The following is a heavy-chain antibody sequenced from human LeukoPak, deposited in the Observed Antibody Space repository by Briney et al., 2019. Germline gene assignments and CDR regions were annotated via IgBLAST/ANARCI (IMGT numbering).Heavy chain of an antibody. CDR3: ARDWVHCSGGTCSTDY. CDR1: GFTFSSYS. V-gene: IGHV3-21*01. CDR2: MGSTSSYI. D-gene: IGHD2-15*01. J-gene: IGHJ4*02. Sequence: PGGSLRLSCAASGFTFSSYSMNWVRQAPGKGLEWVSSMGSTSSYIYYADSVKGRFTISRDNAKNSLSLQMNSLRAEDTAMYYCARDWVHCSGGTCSTDYWGQGTLVTVSS.